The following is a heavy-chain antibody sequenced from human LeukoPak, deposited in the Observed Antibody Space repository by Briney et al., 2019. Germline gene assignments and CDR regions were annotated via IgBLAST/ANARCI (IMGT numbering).Heavy chain of an antibody. V-gene: IGHV2-5*02. CDR3: AHRRGGRGRSSGWYWFDP. Sequence: ESGPTLVKPTQTLTLTCTFSGFSLSTRGVGVGWIRQPPGKALKWLALIYWDDDKRHSPSLKSRLTITKDTSKNQVVLTMTNMDPVDTATYYCAHRRGGRGRSSGWYWFDPWGQGTLVTVSS. CDR1: GFSLSTRGVG. CDR2: IYWDDDK. J-gene: IGHJ5*02. D-gene: IGHD6-19*01.